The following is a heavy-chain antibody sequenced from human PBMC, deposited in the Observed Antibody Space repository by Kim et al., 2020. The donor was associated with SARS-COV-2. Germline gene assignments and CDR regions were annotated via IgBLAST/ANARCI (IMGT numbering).Heavy chain of an antibody. V-gene: IGHV3-73*01. D-gene: IGHD1-1*01. CDR2: LRSKSNGYAK. Sequence: AGTLRLSCAASGFTFSGSDMHWVRQASGKGLEWVGRLRSKSNGYAKAYAASVKGRFTISSDDSKNTAYLQMNSLKTEDTALYYCTSVPGTTIAFWDAFD. J-gene: IGHJ3*02. CDR1: GFTFSGSD. CDR3: TSVPGTTIAFWDAFD.